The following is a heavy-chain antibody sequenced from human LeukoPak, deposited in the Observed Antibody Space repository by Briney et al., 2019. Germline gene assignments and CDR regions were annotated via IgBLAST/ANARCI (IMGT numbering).Heavy chain of an antibody. CDR3: ARGHLVFAY. V-gene: IGHV4-59*01. CDR2: GYYSGST. CDR1: GGSISDYY. D-gene: IGHD6-6*01. Sequence: KTSETLSLTCTVSGGSISDYYWSWIRQPPGKGLEWIGYGYYSGSTSYNPSLKSRVTISVDTSKNQFSLKVSSVTAADTALYYCARGHLVFAYWGQGTLVTVSS. J-gene: IGHJ4*02.